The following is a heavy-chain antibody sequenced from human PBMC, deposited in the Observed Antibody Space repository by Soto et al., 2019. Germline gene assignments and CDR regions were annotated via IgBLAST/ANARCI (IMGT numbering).Heavy chain of an antibody. D-gene: IGHD3-3*02. CDR1: GASNSSYY. Sequence: SETLSLTCTVSGASNSSYYWSWIRQPPGKGLEWIGSIYYSGSTYYNPSLKSRVTISVDMSKNQFSLKLSSVTAADTAVYYCASPKIAFYNWFDPWGQGTLVTVSS. CDR3: ASPKIAFYNWFDP. CDR2: IYYSGST. J-gene: IGHJ5*02. V-gene: IGHV4-39*01.